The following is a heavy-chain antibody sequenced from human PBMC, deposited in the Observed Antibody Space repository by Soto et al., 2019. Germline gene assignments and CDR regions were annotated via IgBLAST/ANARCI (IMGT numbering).Heavy chain of an antibody. J-gene: IGHJ4*02. Sequence: GSSVLVSCKGSGSTYRSYDSNWGRQATGQGLEWMGWMNPNSGNTGYAQKFQGRVTMTRNTSISTAYMELSSLRSEDTAVYYCARGRGAVAAVDFWGQGTPVTVSS. CDR3: ARGRGAVAAVDF. V-gene: IGHV1-8*01. CDR1: GSTYRSYD. D-gene: IGHD6-19*01. CDR2: MNPNSGNT.